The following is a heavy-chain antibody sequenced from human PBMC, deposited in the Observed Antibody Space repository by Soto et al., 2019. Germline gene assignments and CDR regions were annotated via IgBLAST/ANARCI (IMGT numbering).Heavy chain of an antibody. D-gene: IGHD3-22*01. CDR1: GGSISSSSYY. CDR3: AGLPVGYFIFDY. CDR2: IYYSGST. V-gene: IGHV4-39*01. Sequence: PSETLSLTCTVSGGSISSSSYYWGWIRQPPGKGLEWIGSIYYSGSTYYNPSLKSRVTISVDTSKNQFSLKLSSVTAADTAVYYCAGLPVGYFIFDYWGQGALVTVSS. J-gene: IGHJ4*02.